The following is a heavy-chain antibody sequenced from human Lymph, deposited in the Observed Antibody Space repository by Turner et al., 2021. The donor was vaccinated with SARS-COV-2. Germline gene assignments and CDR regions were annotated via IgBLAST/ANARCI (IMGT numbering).Heavy chain of an antibody. V-gene: IGHV1-8*01. D-gene: IGHD2-2*01. CDR2: MNPDSGDT. CDR1: GYTFTSYD. J-gene: IGHJ6*02. Sequence: VQLVQSGAEVKKPGASVNVSCKASGYTFTSYDNNWVRQATGQGLGWMGGMNPDSGDTGYAQKFSCRVTMTRDTSISTAYMKLSSLRSEDTAVYYCARVHWHCTSTSCYWDYYFGMDVWGQGTTVTVSS. CDR3: ARVHWHCTSTSCYWDYYFGMDV.